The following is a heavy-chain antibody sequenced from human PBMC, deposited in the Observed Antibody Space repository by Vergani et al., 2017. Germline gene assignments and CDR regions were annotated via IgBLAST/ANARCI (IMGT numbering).Heavy chain of an antibody. CDR2: IWYDGSNK. CDR3: ARVSARVGGAFDI. V-gene: IGHV3-33*01. Sequence: QVQLVQSGAEVKKPGASVKVSCKASGYTFTSYGMHWVRQAPGKGLEWVAVIWYDGSNKYYADSVKGRFTISRDNSKNTLYLQMNSLRAEDTAVYYCARVSARVGGAFDIWGQGTMVTVSS. J-gene: IGHJ3*02. D-gene: IGHD3-16*01. CDR1: GYTFTSYG.